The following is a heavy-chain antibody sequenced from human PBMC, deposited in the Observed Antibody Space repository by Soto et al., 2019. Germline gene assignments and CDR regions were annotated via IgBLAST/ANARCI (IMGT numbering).Heavy chain of an antibody. Sequence: EVQLVESGGGLVQPGGSLKLSCAASGFTFSGSAMHWVRQASGKGLEWVGRVRSKANNYATAYAASVKGRFTISRDDSKNTAYLQMNSLKTEDTAIYYCARDETYFDFWSGNKNYYYYGMDVWGQGTTVTVSS. CDR3: ARDETYFDFWSGNKNYYYYGMDV. J-gene: IGHJ6*02. D-gene: IGHD3-3*01. CDR2: VRSKANNYAT. CDR1: GFTFSGSA. V-gene: IGHV3-73*02.